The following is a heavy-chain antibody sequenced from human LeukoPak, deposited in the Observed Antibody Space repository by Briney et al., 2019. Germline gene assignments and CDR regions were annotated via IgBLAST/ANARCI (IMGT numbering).Heavy chain of an antibody. J-gene: IGHJ5*02. CDR1: GYTFTSYY. CDR3: ATGERWFDP. CDR2: INPSGGST. V-gene: IGHV1-46*03. D-gene: IGHD1-26*01. Sequence: ASVKVSCKASGYTFTSYYMHWVRQAPGQGLEWMGIINPSGGSTGYAQKFQGRVTMTRDMSTSAVYMELSSLRSEDTAVYYCATGERWFDPWGQGTLVTVSS.